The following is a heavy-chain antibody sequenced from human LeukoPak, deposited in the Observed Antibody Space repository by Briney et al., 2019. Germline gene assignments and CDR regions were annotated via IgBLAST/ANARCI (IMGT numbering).Heavy chain of an antibody. CDR1: GGSFSGYY. J-gene: IGHJ6*03. D-gene: IGHD6-13*01. Sequence: SETLSLTCAVYGGSFSGYYWSWIRQPPGKGLEWIGEINHSGSTNYNPSLKSRVTISVDTSKNQFSLKLSSVTAADTAVYYCARHFVSSWYALTHYYYYMDVWGKGTTVTVSS. V-gene: IGHV4-34*01. CDR2: INHSGST. CDR3: ARHFVSSWYALTHYYYYMDV.